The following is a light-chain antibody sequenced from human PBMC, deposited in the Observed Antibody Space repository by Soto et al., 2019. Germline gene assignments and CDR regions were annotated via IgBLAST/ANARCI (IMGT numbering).Light chain of an antibody. J-gene: IGKJ4*01. CDR1: QGIGNY. CDR3: QQLSSYPST. Sequence: IPLTQSPSSLSASVGDRVTITCRASQGIGNYLAWYQQKPGEAPKLLIYAASTLQSGVPSRFSGSGSGTDFTLTISSLQAEDFATYYCQQLSSYPSTFGGGTKVEIK. V-gene: IGKV1-9*01. CDR2: AAS.